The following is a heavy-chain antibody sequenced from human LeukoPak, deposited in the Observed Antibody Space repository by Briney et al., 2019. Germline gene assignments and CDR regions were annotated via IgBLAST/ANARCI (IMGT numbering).Heavy chain of an antibody. Sequence: SETLSLTCSVSGGSISSGGYYWNWIRQHPGKGLEWIGYIYHSGSTYYNPSLKSRVTISVDRSKNQFSLKLSSVTAADTAVYYCATGGFANGDYVDYWGQGTLVTVSS. J-gene: IGHJ4*02. CDR3: ATGGFANGDYVDY. D-gene: IGHD3-10*01. CDR1: GGSISSGGYY. V-gene: IGHV4-30-2*01. CDR2: IYHSGST.